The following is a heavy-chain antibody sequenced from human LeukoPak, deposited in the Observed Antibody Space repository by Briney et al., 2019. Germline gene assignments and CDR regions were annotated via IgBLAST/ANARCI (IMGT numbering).Heavy chain of an antibody. J-gene: IGHJ4*02. CDR3: AKPLGYNWGSPFDY. CDR1: GFTFSRNA. CDR2: ISGNGLGT. Sequence: GGSLRLSCAASGFTFSRNAMNWVRQAPGKGLEWVAAISGNGLGTYYADSVKGRFTISRDNSKNTLYLQMNSLRAEDTAVYYCAKPLGYNWGSPFDYWGQGTLVTVSS. D-gene: IGHD7-27*01. V-gene: IGHV3-23*01.